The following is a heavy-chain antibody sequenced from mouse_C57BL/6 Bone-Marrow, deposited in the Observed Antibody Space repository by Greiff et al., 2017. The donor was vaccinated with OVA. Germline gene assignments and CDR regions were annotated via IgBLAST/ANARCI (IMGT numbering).Heavy chain of an antibody. CDR2: IDPSDSET. D-gene: IGHD1-1*01. Sequence: QVQLQQSGAELVRPGSSVKLSCKASGYTFTSYWMHWVKQRPIQGLEWIGNIDPSDSETHYNQKFKDKATLTVDKSSSTAYMQLSSLTSEDSAVYYCARCLTTVVARGFDYWGQGTTLTVSS. CDR3: ARCLTTVVARGFDY. CDR1: GYTFTSYW. V-gene: IGHV1-52*01. J-gene: IGHJ2*01.